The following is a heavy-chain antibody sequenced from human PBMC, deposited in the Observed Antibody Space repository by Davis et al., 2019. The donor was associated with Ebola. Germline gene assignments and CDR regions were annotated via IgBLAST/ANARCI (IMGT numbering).Heavy chain of an antibody. D-gene: IGHD6-13*01. Sequence: ASVQVSCKASGYTFTAYHMHWVRQAPGQGLEWMGRMNPLSGGTNYAQQFQGRVTMISDTYISTAYMELSSLTYDDTAVYYCARLCSSSCPNDYWGQGTLVTVSS. V-gene: IGHV1-2*06. CDR2: MNPLSGGT. J-gene: IGHJ4*02. CDR1: GYTFTAYH. CDR3: ARLCSSSCPNDY.